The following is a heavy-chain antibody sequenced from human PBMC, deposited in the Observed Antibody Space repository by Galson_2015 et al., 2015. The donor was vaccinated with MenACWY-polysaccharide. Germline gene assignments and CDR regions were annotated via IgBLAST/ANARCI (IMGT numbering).Heavy chain of an antibody. V-gene: IGHV1-3*04. CDR1: GYIFTSHN. Sequence: SVKVSCKASGYIFTSHNIHWVRQAPGQGLEWMGWINTGTGNTKYSQNFQGRVTFTSDTSATTAYMELSSLRSEDTAVYYCARVDCGSVGCCLIDYWGQGTLVTVSS. CDR3: ARVDCGSVGCCLIDY. CDR2: INTGTGNT. J-gene: IGHJ4*02. D-gene: IGHD2-15*01.